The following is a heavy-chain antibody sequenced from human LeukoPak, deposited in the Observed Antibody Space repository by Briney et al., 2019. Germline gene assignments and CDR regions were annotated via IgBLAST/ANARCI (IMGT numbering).Heavy chain of an antibody. Sequence: SETLSLTCTVSGDSISSSSYYWGWIRQPPGKGLEWIGSIYYSGSTYYNPSLKSRVTISVDTSKNQFSLKLSSVTAADTAVYYCARHRWELPDFDYWGQGTLVTVSS. CDR2: IYYSGST. J-gene: IGHJ4*02. D-gene: IGHD1-26*01. V-gene: IGHV4-39*01. CDR1: GDSISSSSYY. CDR3: ARHRWELPDFDY.